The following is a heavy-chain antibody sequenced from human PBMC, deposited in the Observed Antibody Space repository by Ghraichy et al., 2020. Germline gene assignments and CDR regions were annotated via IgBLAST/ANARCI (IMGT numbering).Heavy chain of an antibody. CDR1: GFTFSDFA. Sequence: GGSLRLSCAASGFTFSDFAMHWVRQAPGKGLEWVAFISFDAGNKYYADSVKGRFTISRDSSKSTLFLQMNSLRADDTAVYYCAKVMVRGAITDYWGQGTPVTVSS. D-gene: IGHD3-10*01. CDR2: ISFDAGNK. V-gene: IGHV3-30*18. J-gene: IGHJ4*02. CDR3: AKVMVRGAITDY.